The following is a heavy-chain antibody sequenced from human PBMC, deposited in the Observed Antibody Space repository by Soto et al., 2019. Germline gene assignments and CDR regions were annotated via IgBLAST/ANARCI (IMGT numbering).Heavy chain of an antibody. J-gene: IGHJ6*02. CDR1: GGTFSSYA. CDR3: ARKKEFWCDTYYYGMDV. Sequence: SVKVSCKASGGTFSSYAISWVRQAPGQGLEWMGGIIPIFGTANYAQKFQGRVTITADESTSTAYMELSSLRSEDTAVYYCARKKEFWCDTYYYGMDVWGQGTTVTVSS. D-gene: IGHD3-3*01. CDR2: IIPIFGTA. V-gene: IGHV1-69*13.